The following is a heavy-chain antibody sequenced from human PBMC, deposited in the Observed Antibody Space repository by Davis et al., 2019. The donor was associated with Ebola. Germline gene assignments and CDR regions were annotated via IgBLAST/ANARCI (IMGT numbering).Heavy chain of an antibody. J-gene: IGHJ4*02. V-gene: IGHV3-7*01. D-gene: IGHD4-11*01. CDR1: GFTFSNYW. CDR2: IKQHGREK. Sequence: GESLKISCAASGFTFSNYWMTWVRQAPGKGLDWVATIKQHGREKYYVDSVKGRFTISRDNAKNSLYLQMNSLRAEDTAVYYCARARGVTTHWGQGTLVTVSS. CDR3: ARARGVTTH.